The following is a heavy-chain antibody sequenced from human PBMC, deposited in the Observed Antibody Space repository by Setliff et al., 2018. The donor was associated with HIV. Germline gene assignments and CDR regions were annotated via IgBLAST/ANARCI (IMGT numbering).Heavy chain of an antibody. CDR1: GASISSGDYS. V-gene: IGHV4-30-2*01. CDR3: ARDRGEKGYFDS. J-gene: IGHJ4*01. D-gene: IGHD3-10*01. CDR2: FYHSRNT. Sequence: SETLSLTCAISGASISSGDYSWSWIRQPPGRDLEWIGYFYHSRNTYYSPSLHSRVTLSVDKSKNEFYLSLASVTAADTAVYYCARDRGEKGYFDSWGHGALVTVS.